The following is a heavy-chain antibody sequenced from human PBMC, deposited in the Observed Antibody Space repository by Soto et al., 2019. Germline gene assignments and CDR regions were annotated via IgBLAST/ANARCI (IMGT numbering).Heavy chain of an antibody. D-gene: IGHD6-19*01. CDR2: IDWDDDK. CDR3: ARIQGDSSGWYPHFYY. CDR1: GFSLSTSGMC. J-gene: IGHJ4*02. V-gene: IGHV2-70*01. Sequence: SGPTLVNPTQTLTLTCTFSGFSLSTSGMCVSWIRQPPGKALEWLALIDWDDDKYYSTSLKTRLTISKDTSKNQVVLTMTNMDPVDTATYYCARIQGDSSGWYPHFYYWGQGTLVTAPQ.